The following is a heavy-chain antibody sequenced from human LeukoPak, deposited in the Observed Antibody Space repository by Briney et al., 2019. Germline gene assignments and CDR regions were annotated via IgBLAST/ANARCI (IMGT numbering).Heavy chain of an antibody. CDR2: IDWDDDK. CDR1: GFSLTTSGFC. Sequence: SGPALVKPTQTLTLTCTLSGFSLTTSGFCVNWIRQVPGKALQWLARIDWDDDKKYNKSLRTRLSISKDTSKNQVVFRMTNMDPVDTGTYFCAREVTSMDVWGQGTTVIVSS. J-gene: IGHJ6*02. CDR3: AREVTSMDV. D-gene: IGHD2-21*02. V-gene: IGHV2-70*11.